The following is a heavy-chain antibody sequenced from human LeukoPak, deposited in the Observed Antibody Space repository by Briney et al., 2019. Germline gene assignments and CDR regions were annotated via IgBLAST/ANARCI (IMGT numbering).Heavy chain of an antibody. CDR2: LFYSGST. D-gene: IGHD3-10*01. Sequence: SETLSLTCTVSGGSISSYYWSWIRQPPGKGLEWIAYLFYSGSTDYNPSLESRVTISVDTPKNQFSLKLRSVTAAATAVYYCATVAVIRGVTYFDYWGQGTQVTVSS. V-gene: IGHV4-59*01. CDR1: GGSISSYY. J-gene: IGHJ4*02. CDR3: ATVAVIRGVTYFDY.